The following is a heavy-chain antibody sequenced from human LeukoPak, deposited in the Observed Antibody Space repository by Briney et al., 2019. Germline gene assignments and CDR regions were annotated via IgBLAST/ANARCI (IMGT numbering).Heavy chain of an antibody. Sequence: ASVKVSCKASGYTFSNYGMSWVRQAPGHGLEWMGWISGFNGHAKYSQKSQGRVTMTTDTSMSTAYMEVRSLRSDDTAVYYCARAWLRRKYYYYMDVWGKGTTVTVSS. CDR2: ISGFNGHA. V-gene: IGHV1-18*04. J-gene: IGHJ6*03. CDR3: ARAWLRRKYYYYMDV. CDR1: GYTFSNYG. D-gene: IGHD5-12*01.